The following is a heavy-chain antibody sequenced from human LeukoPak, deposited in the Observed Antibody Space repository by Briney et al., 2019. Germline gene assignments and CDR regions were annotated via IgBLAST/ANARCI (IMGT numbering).Heavy chain of an antibody. V-gene: IGHV3-74*03. D-gene: IGHD3-10*01. CDR2: INGDGSTT. CDR1: GFTFSTYW. CDR3: ARDYAGSPDY. J-gene: IGHJ4*02. Sequence: GGSLRLSCTASGFTFSTYWINWVRQSPGKGLVWVALINGDGSTTTHADSVKGRLTISRDNAKNTAYLQMNSLRDEGTAVYFCARDYAGSPDYWGQGTLVTVSA.